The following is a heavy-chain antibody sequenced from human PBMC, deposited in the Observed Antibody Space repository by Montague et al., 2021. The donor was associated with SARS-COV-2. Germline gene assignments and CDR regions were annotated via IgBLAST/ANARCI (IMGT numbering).Heavy chain of an antibody. CDR3: ARDGYNAHQNYWYFEL. CDR2: IYYSGST. Sequence: SETLSLTCTVSGGSISTYYWSWIRQPPGKGLEWIGYIYYSGSTNYSPSLKSRVTISVDTSKNQFSLKLSSVTAADTAVYYCARDGYNAHQNYWYFELWGRGTLVTVSS. J-gene: IGHJ2*01. CDR1: GGSISTYY. D-gene: IGHD5-24*01. V-gene: IGHV4-59*12.